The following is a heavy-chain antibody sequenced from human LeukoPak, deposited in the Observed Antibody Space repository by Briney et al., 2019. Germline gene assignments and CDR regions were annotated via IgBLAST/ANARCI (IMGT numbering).Heavy chain of an antibody. D-gene: IGHD3-3*01. CDR1: GGSISNSGYY. V-gene: IGHV4-39*07. J-gene: IGHJ6*03. CDR2: IFYNGNT. CDR3: ARRVGYYPYYYYMDV. Sequence: SETLSLTCTVSGGSISNSGYYWGWIRQPPGQGLEWIGNIFYNGNTYYSPSLKSRVAISVDTSKNQFSLKLSSVTAADTAVYYCARRVGYYPYYYYMDVWGKGTTVTVSS.